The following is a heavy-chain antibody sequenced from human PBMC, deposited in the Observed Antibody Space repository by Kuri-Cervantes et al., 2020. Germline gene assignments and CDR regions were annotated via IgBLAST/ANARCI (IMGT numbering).Heavy chain of an antibody. D-gene: IGHD3-3*01. Sequence: SETLSLTCTVSGGSISSGGYFRSWIRQHPGKGLEWIGYIYYSGSTYYNPSLKSRVTISVDTSKNQFSLEVNSVTAADTAVYYCARGQGAILALLDIWGQGTTVTVSS. V-gene: IGHV4-31*03. CDR1: GGSISSGGYF. J-gene: IGHJ6*02. CDR2: IYYSGST. CDR3: ARGQGAILALLDI.